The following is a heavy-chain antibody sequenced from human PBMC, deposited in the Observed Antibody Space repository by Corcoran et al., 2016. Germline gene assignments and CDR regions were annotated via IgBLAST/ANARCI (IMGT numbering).Heavy chain of an antibody. CDR3: ARGYYDIWSGDYFDY. V-gene: IGHV4-39*07. D-gene: IGHD3-3*01. J-gene: IGHJ4*02. CDR1: GGSISISSYY. CDR2: IYYSGST. Sequence: QLQLQESGPGLVKPSGTLSLTFTLSGGSISISSYYWGWIRQPPGKGLEWIGNIYYSGSTYYNPSLKSRVTISIDTSKNQFSLKLSSVTAADPAVFYCARGYYDIWSGDYFDYWGQGTLVTVSS.